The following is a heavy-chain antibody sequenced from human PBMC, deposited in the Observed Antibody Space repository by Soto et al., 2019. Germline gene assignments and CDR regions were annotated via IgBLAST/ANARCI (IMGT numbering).Heavy chain of an antibody. Sequence: GQLVESGGDVVQPGNSLRLSCAASGFTFSSDGMHWFRQAPGKGLEWVAIISNDGNNQYYGESVKGRFTISRDNSKNTLYLQMNSLRAEDTAVYYCAKGGGDSSAFEFWGQGAMVTVSS. CDR2: ISNDGNNQ. CDR1: GFTFSSDG. V-gene: IGHV3-30*18. D-gene: IGHD6-13*01. J-gene: IGHJ3*01. CDR3: AKGGGDSSAFEF.